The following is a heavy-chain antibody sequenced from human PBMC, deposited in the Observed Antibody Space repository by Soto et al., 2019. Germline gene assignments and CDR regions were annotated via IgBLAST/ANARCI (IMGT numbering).Heavy chain of an antibody. CDR2: IIPIFGTA. Sequence: SVKVSCKASGGTFSSYAISWVRQAPGQGLEWMGGIIPIFGTANYAQKFQGRVTITADESTSTLYLQMNSLGAEDTAVYYCATSLPLSHFDFWSDYLDSWGQGTLVTVSS. V-gene: IGHV1-69*13. J-gene: IGHJ4*02. CDR1: GGTFSSYA. CDR3: ATSLPLSHFDFWSDYLDS. D-gene: IGHD3-3*01.